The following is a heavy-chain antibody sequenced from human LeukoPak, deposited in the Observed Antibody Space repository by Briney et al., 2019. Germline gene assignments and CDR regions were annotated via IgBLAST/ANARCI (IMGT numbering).Heavy chain of an antibody. CDR2: INPNSGGT. V-gene: IGHV1-2*02. D-gene: IGHD3-9*01. J-gene: IGHJ4*02. Sequence: ASVKVSCKASGYTFTGYYMHWVRQAPGQGLEWRGGINPNSGGTNYAQKFQGRVTMTRDTSISTAYMELSRLRSDDTAVYYCARGADVLRYFDWLLSIDYWGQGTLVTVSS. CDR3: ARGADVLRYFDWLLSIDY. CDR1: GYTFTGYY.